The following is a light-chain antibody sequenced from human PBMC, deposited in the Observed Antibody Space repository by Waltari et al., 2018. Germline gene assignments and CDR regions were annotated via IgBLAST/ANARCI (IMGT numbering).Light chain of an antibody. CDR1: QSITSW. CDR2: NAS. Sequence: DIQMTQSPSSVSASVGDRVTTACRASQSITSWLAWYQQKPGKAPNLLIYNASSLKSGVSSRFSGSGSGTDFSLTISGLQPEDLATYYCQQVNIFPFTFGPGTKVDIK. J-gene: IGKJ3*01. V-gene: IGKV1-12*01. CDR3: QQVNIFPFT.